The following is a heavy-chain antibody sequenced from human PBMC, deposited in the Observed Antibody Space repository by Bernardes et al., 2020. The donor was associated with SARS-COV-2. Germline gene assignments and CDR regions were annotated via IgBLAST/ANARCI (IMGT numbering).Heavy chain of an antibody. CDR2: IYTSGST. CDR3: ARGWSGVPAAIGWFDP. D-gene: IGHD2-2*02. J-gene: IGHJ5*02. Sequence: ETLSLTCTVAGGSISSYYWSWIRQPAGKGLEWIGRIYTSGSTNYNPSLKSRVTMSVDTSKNQFSLKLSSVTAADTAVYYCARGWSGVPAAIGWFDPWGQGTLVTVSS. V-gene: IGHV4-4*07. CDR1: GGSISSYY.